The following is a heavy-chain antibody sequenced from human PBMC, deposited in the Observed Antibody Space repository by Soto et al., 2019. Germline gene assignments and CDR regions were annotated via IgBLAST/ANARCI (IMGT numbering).Heavy chain of an antibody. CDR1: GFTFRSHG. V-gene: IGHV3-30*03. D-gene: IGHD4-4*01. Sequence: QVQLVESGGGVVQPGRSLRLSCAASGFTFRSHGMHWVRQAPGKGLEWVAVISFDGSYNNFIDSVKGRFTISRDASKNTLYLQMNSLRAEDTALYYCARATEKYVDYWGQGTLVTVSS. CDR3: ARATEKYVDY. J-gene: IGHJ4*02. CDR2: ISFDGSYN.